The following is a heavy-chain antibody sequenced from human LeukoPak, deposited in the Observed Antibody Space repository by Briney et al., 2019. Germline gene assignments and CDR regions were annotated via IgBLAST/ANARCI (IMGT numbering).Heavy chain of an antibody. CDR1: GGTFSSYA. Sequence: ASVKVSCKASGGTFSSYAISWVRQAPGQGLEWMGVIIPIFGTANYAQKFQGRVTITADESTSTAYMELSSLRSEDTAVYYCGLDYYYGSGTRGYYYGMDVCGEGTTVTVSS. D-gene: IGHD3-10*01. CDR3: GLDYYYGSGTRGYYYGMDV. J-gene: IGHJ6*04. V-gene: IGHV1-69*13. CDR2: IIPIFGTA.